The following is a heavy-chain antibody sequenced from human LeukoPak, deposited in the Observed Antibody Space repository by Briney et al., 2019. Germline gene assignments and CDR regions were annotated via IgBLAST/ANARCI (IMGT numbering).Heavy chain of an antibody. CDR2: IYYSGNT. D-gene: IGHD3-3*01. Sequence: PSETLSLTCTASGGSISSYYWSWIRQPPGKGLEWIGYIYYSGNTDYNPSLKSRVTISVDTSKNQFSLKMSSVTAEDTAVYYCATTYYDFWRDQYYYYGTDIWGQGTTVTVSS. CDR3: ATTYYDFWRDQYYYYGTDI. J-gene: IGHJ6*02. V-gene: IGHV4-59*01. CDR1: GGSISSYY.